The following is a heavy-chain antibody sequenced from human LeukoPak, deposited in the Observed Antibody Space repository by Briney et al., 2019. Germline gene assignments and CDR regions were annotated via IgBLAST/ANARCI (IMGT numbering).Heavy chain of an antibody. Sequence: GESLKISCKGSGYSFRVYWIAWARQMPGKGLEWLGIIHPGDSDTRYSPSFQGQVTISADKSINTAYLQWSSLKASDTAMYYCARQDGGALYFFGSWGQGTLVTVSS. D-gene: IGHD4-17*01. V-gene: IGHV5-51*01. J-gene: IGHJ4*02. CDR1: GYSFRVYW. CDR2: IHPGDSDT. CDR3: ARQDGGALYFFGS.